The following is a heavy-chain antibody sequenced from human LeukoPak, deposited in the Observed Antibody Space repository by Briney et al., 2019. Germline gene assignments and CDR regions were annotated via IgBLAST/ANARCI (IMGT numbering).Heavy chain of an antibody. CDR1: GFTFSSYG. J-gene: IGHJ6*02. V-gene: IGHV3-33*01. Sequence: GGYLRLSCAASGFTFSSYGMHWVRQAPGKGLEWLAVIWYDGSNKYYADSVKGRFTISRDNSKNTLYLQMNSLRAEDTAVYYCARDLDDYGDYRSYYYYGMDVWGQGTTVTVSS. D-gene: IGHD4-17*01. CDR3: ARDLDDYGDYRSYYYYGMDV. CDR2: IWYDGSNK.